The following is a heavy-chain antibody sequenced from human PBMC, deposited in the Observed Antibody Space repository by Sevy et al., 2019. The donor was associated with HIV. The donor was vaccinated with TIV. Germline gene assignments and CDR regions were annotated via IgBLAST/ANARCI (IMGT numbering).Heavy chain of an antibody. CDR3: ARRRTALVAGHYYGLDV. CDR1: GDSVSSGSYH. Sequence: SETLSLTCTVSGDSVSSGSYHWSWIRQPPGKGLEWIGYMYYYGNTNLNPSLRSRVTMSVDTSENQFSLKLSSVTAADTAVYHCARRRTALVAGHYYGLDVWGQGTTVTVSS. V-gene: IGHV4-61*01. CDR2: MYYYGNT. J-gene: IGHJ6*02. D-gene: IGHD5-18*01.